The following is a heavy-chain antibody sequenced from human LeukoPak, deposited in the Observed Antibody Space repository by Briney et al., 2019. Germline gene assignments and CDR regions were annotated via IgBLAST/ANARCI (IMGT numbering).Heavy chain of an antibody. J-gene: IGHJ4*02. Sequence: PGGSLRLSCAASGFTFSSYAMHWVRQAPGKGLEWVAVISYDGTNECYADSVKGRFTISRDNSKNTLYLQMNSLRAEDTAVYYCARGVRCSTTSCYRGFDYWGQGTLVTVSS. CDR3: ARGVRCSTTSCYRGFDY. D-gene: IGHD2-2*01. CDR1: GFTFSSYA. V-gene: IGHV3-30-3*01. CDR2: ISYDGTNE.